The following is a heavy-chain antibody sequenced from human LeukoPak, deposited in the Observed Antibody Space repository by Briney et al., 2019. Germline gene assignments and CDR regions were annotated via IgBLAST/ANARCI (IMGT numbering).Heavy chain of an antibody. D-gene: IGHD5-18*01. V-gene: IGHV4-61*02. J-gene: IGHJ4*02. CDR2: IYTSGST. CDR3: ARVSPRGYSYGFDY. Sequence: SETLSLTCTVSGGSISSSSYYWSWIRQPAGKGLEWIGRIYTSGSTNYNPSLKSRVTMSVDTSKNQFSLKLSSVTAADTAVYYCARVSPRGYSYGFDYWGQGTLVTVSS. CDR1: GGSISSSSYY.